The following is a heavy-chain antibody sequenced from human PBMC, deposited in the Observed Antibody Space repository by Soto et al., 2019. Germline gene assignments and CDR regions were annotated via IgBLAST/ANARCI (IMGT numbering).Heavy chain of an antibody. CDR1: GFTFSSYW. V-gene: IGHV3-74*03. CDR3: ARVDETVAGTFDY. Sequence: PGGSLRLSCVASGFTFSSYWMHWVRQVPGKEPVWVSFIDSYGSSTKYADSVRGRFTISRDNAKNTLYLLMNSLRAEDTAVYYCARVDETVAGTFDYWGQGTLVTVSS. D-gene: IGHD6-19*01. J-gene: IGHJ4*02. CDR2: IDSYGSST.